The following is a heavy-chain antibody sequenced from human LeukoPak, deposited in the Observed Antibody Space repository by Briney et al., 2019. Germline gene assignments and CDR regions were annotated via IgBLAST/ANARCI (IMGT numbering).Heavy chain of an antibody. CDR2: IYYSGSI. CDR3: ARHPSWHPYDSSGYYGDRVDY. V-gene: IGHV4-59*08. J-gene: IGHJ4*02. D-gene: IGHD3-22*01. CDR1: GGSTTGYD. Sequence: PSETLSLTCTVSGGSTTGYDWSWIRQPPGKGLEWIGYIYYSGSINYNPSLKSRVTISVDTSKNQFSLKLSSVTAADTAVYYCARHPSWHPYDSSGYYGDRVDYWGQGTLVTVSS.